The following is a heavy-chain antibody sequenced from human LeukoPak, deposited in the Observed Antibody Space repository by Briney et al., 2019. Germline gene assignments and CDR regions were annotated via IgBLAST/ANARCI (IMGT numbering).Heavy chain of an antibody. J-gene: IGHJ4*02. CDR3: ARDTAGIGVDY. CDR2: ISSSSSTI. Sequence: GGSLRLSCAASGFTFSGYSMNWVRQAPGKGLEWLSYISSSSSTIYYADSVKGRFTISRDNAKNTLYLQMNGLRAEDTAVYHCARDTAGIGVDYWGQGTLVTVSS. CDR1: GFTFSGYS. D-gene: IGHD3-16*01. V-gene: IGHV3-48*04.